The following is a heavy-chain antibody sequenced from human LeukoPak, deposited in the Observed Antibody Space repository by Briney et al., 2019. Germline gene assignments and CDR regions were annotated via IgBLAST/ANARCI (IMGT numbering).Heavy chain of an antibody. CDR1: XXSXXSGXYY. V-gene: IGHV4-30-4*01. Sequence: TLSXTCTVSXXSXXSGXYYWSXIRQPPGXXLEXXGXIYYSGSTYYNPSLKSRVTISVDTSKNQFSLKLSSVTAADTAVYYCARYGDSDYYYYGMDVWGQGTTVTVSS. J-gene: IGHJ6*02. CDR2: IYYSGST. CDR3: ARYGDSDYYYYGMDV. D-gene: IGHD4-17*01.